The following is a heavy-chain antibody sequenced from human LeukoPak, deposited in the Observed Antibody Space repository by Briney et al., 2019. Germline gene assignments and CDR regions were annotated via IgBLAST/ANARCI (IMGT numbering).Heavy chain of an antibody. D-gene: IGHD1-1*01. J-gene: IGHJ4*02. V-gene: IGHV3-33*06. CDR2: IWYDGSNK. CDR1: GFTFSSHG. CDR3: AKDFRTGTTSPLGY. Sequence: GGSLRLSCAASGFTFSSHGMHWVRQAPGKGLEWVAVIWYDGSNKYYADSVKGRFTISRDNSKNTLYLQMNSLRAEDTAVYYCAKDFRTGTTSPLGYWGQGTLVTVSS.